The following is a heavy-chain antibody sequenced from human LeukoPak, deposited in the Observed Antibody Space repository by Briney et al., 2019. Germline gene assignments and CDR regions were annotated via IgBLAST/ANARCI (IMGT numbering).Heavy chain of an antibody. D-gene: IGHD6-19*01. Sequence: GASVKVSCKSSGYTFTNYGITWVRQAPGQGLEWMGWISAYNGNTNYAQKLQGRVTMTTDTSTSTAYMELRSLRSDDTAVYYCARLPLAVAGTYYFDYWGQGTLVTVSS. V-gene: IGHV1-18*01. CDR1: GYTFTNYG. CDR3: ARLPLAVAGTYYFDY. CDR2: ISAYNGNT. J-gene: IGHJ4*02.